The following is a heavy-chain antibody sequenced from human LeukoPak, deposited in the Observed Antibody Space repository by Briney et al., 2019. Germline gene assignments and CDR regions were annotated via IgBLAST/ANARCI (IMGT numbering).Heavy chain of an antibody. CDR2: IYTSGST. J-gene: IGHJ5*02. D-gene: IGHD3-22*01. V-gene: IGHV4-61*02. Sequence: SETLSLTCTVSGGSISSGSYYWSWIQQPAGKGLEWIGRIYTSGSTNYNPSLKSRVTISVDTSKNQFSLKLSSVTAADTAVYYCARDWYYDSSGGNWFDPWGQGTLVTVS. CDR1: GGSISSGSYY. CDR3: ARDWYYDSSGGNWFDP.